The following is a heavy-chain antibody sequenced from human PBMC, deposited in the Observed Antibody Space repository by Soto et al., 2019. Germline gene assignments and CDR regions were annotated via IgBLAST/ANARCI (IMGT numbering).Heavy chain of an antibody. CDR2: ISGSGVST. D-gene: IGHD6-19*01. Sequence: EVQLLESGGGLVQPGGSLRLSCAASRFTFSSYAMSWVRQAPGKGLEWVSAISGSGVSTYYPDSVKGRFNISRDNSKNTLYLQMNSLRAEDTAVYYCAKEVGYSRGGDSFDYGGQGTLVTVSS. J-gene: IGHJ4*02. V-gene: IGHV3-23*01. CDR1: RFTFSSYA. CDR3: AKEVGYSRGGDSFDY.